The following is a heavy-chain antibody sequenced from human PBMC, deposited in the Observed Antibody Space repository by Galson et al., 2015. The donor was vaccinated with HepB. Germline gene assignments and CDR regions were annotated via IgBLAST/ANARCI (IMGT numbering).Heavy chain of an antibody. J-gene: IGHJ4*02. CDR3: AADWMGCSGGSCYSRFDY. V-gene: IGHV1-58*01. D-gene: IGHD2-15*01. Sequence: SVKVSCKASGFTFTSSAVQWVRQARGQRLEWIGWIVVGSGNTNYAQKFQERVTITRDMSTSTAYMELSSLRSEDTAVYYCAADWMGCSGGSCYSRFDYWGQGTLVTVSS. CDR1: GFTFTSSA. CDR2: IVVGSGNT.